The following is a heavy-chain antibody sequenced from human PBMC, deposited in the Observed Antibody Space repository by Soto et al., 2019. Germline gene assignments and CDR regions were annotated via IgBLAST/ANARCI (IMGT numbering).Heavy chain of an antibody. CDR3: ARECRDSSSWYYYYGMDV. CDR1: GGSISSGDYY. CDR2: IYYSGST. J-gene: IGHJ6*02. D-gene: IGHD6-13*01. V-gene: IGHV4-30-4*01. Sequence: NPSETLSLTCTVSGGSISSGDYYWSWIRQPPGKGLEWIGYIYYSGSTYYNPSLKSRVTISVDTSKNQFSLKLSSVTAADTAVYYCARECRDSSSWYYYYGMDVWGQGTTVTVSS.